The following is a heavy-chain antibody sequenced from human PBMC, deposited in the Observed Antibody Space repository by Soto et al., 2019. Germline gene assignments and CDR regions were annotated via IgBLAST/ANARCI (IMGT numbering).Heavy chain of an antibody. CDR3: ARHAGGSYIPVCDY. CDR1: GGSISSSSYY. Sequence: QLQLQESGPGLVKPSETLSLTCTVSGGSISSSSYYWGWIRQPPGKGLEWIGSIYYSGSTYYNPSLKSRVTISVDTSKNQFSLKLSSVTAADTAVYYCARHAGGSYIPVCDYWGQGTLVTVSS. CDR2: IYYSGST. V-gene: IGHV4-39*01. J-gene: IGHJ4*02. D-gene: IGHD1-26*01.